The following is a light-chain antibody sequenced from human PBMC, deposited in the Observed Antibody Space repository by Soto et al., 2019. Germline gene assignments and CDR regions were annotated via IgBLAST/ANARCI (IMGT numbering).Light chain of an antibody. J-gene: IGLJ2*01. CDR3: QSYDSGLSEGV. CDR1: SSNIGAPYN. V-gene: IGLV1-40*01. Sequence: QLVLTQPPAVSGAPGQRVTISCTGSSSNIGAPYNVHWYQQLPGTVPKLLIYANNNRPSGVPDRFSGSRSGTSASLAITGLQAGDEADYYCQSYDSGLSEGVFGGGTKLTVL. CDR2: ANN.